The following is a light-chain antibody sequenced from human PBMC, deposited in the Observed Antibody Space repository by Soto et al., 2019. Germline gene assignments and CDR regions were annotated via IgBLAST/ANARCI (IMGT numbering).Light chain of an antibody. CDR3: QQYGSSPVT. CDR2: GAS. V-gene: IGKV3-20*01. J-gene: IGKJ5*01. CDR1: QSVGSNY. Sequence: EIVLTQSPGTLSLSPGERATLYCRASQSVGSNYLAWYQQKPGQAPRVLIYGASNRATGIPDRFSGSGSGTDFTLTISRLEPEDFAVYYCQQYGSSPVTFGQGTRLEIK.